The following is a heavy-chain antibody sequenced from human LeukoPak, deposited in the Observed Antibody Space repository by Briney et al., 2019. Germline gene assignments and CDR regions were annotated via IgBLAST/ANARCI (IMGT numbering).Heavy chain of an antibody. CDR2: INPNSGGT. V-gene: IGHV1-2*02. CDR1: GYTFTGYF. J-gene: IGHJ4*02. D-gene: IGHD2-21*02. Sequence: ASVKVSCKASGYTFTGYFMHWVRQAPGQGLEWMGWINPNSGGTNYAQKFQGRVTMTRDTSISTAYMELNRLRSDDTAVYYCAMTDLTYYFDYWGQGTLVTVSS. CDR3: AMTDLTYYFDY.